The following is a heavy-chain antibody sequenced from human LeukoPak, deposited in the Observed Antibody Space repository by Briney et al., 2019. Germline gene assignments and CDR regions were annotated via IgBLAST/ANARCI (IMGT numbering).Heavy chain of an antibody. CDR1: GGSISSGDYY. V-gene: IGHV4-30-4*08. CDR3: ARILWNYYYMDV. CDR2: IYYSGST. J-gene: IGHJ6*03. Sequence: SETLSLTCTVSGGSISSGDYYWSWIRQPPGKGLEWIGYIYYSGSTYYNPSLKSRVTISVDTSKNQFSLKLSSVTAADTAAYYCARILWNYYYMDVWGKGTTVTVSS. D-gene: IGHD3-3*01.